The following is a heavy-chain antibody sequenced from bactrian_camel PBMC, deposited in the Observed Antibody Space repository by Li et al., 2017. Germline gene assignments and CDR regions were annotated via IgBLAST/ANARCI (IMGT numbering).Heavy chain of an antibody. Sequence: HVQLVESGGGSVETGGSLRLSCAQSETIARRWYMAWFRQAPGKEREGVASIHASRGSTYIVDSVKGRFTMSQDTAKNTLYLQMSDLKPEDTAVYYCAPDAGQSRCSNGFCYCAWGEGTQVTVS. J-gene: IGHJ4*01. V-gene: IGHV3S54*01. CDR2: IHASRGST. D-gene: IGHD3*01. CDR3: APDAGQSRCSNGFCYCA. CDR1: ETIARRWY.